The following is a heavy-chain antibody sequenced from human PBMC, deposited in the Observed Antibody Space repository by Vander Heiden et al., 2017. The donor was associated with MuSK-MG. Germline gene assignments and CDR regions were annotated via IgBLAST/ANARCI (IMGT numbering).Heavy chain of an antibody. CDR3: AKSPAYESSGPDWYSDL. Sequence: EVHLLESGGDLVQPGGYLRLSCAASGLTLSIQVMTWFSQAAGQGLEWVSSFSGCGTTYCADSGKGRVTMSRDNSKNTLYLQMNSLRAEETAVYYCAKSPAYESSGPDWYSDLWGRGTLVTVSS. CDR2: FSGCGTT. CDR1: GLTLSIQV. D-gene: IGHD3-22*01. J-gene: IGHJ2*01. V-gene: IGHV3-23*01.